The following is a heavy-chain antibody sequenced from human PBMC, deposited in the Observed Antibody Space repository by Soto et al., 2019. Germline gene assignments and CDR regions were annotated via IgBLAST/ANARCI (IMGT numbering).Heavy chain of an antibody. D-gene: IGHD2-2*01. CDR1: CGSFSGYY. J-gene: IGHJ5*02. V-gene: IGHV4-34*01. Sequence: ETLSLTCAVYCGSFSGYYWSWIRQPPGKGLEWIGEINHSGSTNYNPSLKSRVTMSVDKPNNQFSLKLTSMTAADTAVYYCATRPPQIVVTLLPFPSWGQGTPVTVSS. CDR2: INHSGST. CDR3: ATRPPQIVVTLLPFPS.